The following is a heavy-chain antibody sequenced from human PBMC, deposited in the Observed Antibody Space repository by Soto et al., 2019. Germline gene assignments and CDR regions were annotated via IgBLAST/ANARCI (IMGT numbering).Heavy chain of an antibody. J-gene: IGHJ5*01. CDR2: IYTSGST. Sequence: PSQTLSVTCAVYGGSFSGYYWTWIRQPAGKGLEWIGRIYTSGSTNYNPSLKSRVTLSVDTSKNQFSLKLSSVTAADTALYYCARQTTYSSSWFDYWGHGTLVTVSS. V-gene: IGHV4-59*10. CDR1: GGSFSGYY. CDR3: ARQTTYSSSWFDY. D-gene: IGHD2-2*01.